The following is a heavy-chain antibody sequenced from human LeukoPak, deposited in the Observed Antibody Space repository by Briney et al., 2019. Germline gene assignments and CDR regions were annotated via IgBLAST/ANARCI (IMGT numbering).Heavy chain of an antibody. CDR2: IYYSGST. Sequence: SETLSLTCTVSGGSISSYYWSWIRQPPGKGLEWIGYIYYSGSTNYNPSLKSRVTISVDTSKNQFSLKLSSVTAADTAVYYCASLTVRTMVRGVIDYWGQGTLVTVSS. CDR1: GGSISSYY. CDR3: ASLTVRTMVRGVIDY. D-gene: IGHD3-10*01. J-gene: IGHJ4*02. V-gene: IGHV4-59*12.